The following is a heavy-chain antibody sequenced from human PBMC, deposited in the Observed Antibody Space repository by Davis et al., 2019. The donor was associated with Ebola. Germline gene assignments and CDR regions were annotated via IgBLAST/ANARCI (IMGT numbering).Heavy chain of an antibody. CDR3: TVTTTHDDY. CDR1: GFTFSGSA. V-gene: IGHV3-73*01. CDR2: IRSKANSYAT. D-gene: IGHD4-11*01. J-gene: IGHJ4*02. Sequence: GESLRISCAASGFTFSGSAMHWLRQAYGKGLEGVGRIRSKANSYATAYAVSVKGRFTISRDDSKNTAYLQMNSLKTEDTAVYYCTVTTTHDDYWGQGTLVTVSS.